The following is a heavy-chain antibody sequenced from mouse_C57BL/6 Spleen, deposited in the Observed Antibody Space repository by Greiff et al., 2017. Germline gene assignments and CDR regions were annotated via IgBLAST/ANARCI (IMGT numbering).Heavy chain of an antibody. Sequence: QVQLQQSGPELVKPGASVKISCKASGYAFSSSWMNWVKQRPGKGLEWIGRFYPGDGDTNYNGKFKGKATLTADKSSSTAYMQLSSLTSEDSAVYFCARWDWDVPDYWGQGTTLTVSS. CDR2: FYPGDGDT. V-gene: IGHV1-82*01. CDR3: ARWDWDVPDY. CDR1: GYAFSSSW. D-gene: IGHD4-1*01. J-gene: IGHJ2*01.